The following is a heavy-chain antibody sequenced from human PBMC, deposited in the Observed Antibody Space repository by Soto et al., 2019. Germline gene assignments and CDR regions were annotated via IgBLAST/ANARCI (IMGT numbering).Heavy chain of an antibody. CDR3: ARDDDLPVNGLDH. V-gene: IGHV3-33*01. Sequence: QVQLVESGGGVVQPGRSLRLSCAASGFRFSNYGMHWVRQAPGKGLEWLAVIVADGTGLHYADCVRGRFTISRDNSKNTLYLQLNGLGADDTAIYFCARDDDLPVNGLDHWGQGTLVTVSS. CDR1: GFRFSNYG. CDR2: IVADGTGL. J-gene: IGHJ4*02.